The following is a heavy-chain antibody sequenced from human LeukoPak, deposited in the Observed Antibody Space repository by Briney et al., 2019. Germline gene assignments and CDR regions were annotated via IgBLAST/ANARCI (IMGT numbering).Heavy chain of an antibody. CDR1: GFTFSTAF. CDR3: VKSAGKDGYRDVFDI. J-gene: IGHJ3*02. V-gene: IGHV3-23*01. Sequence: GGSLRLSCTASGFTFSTAFMNWVRQAPGKGLEWVSTITKSGDQTHYADSVRGLFTISRDIFKNTLYLQMNSLRAEDTAVYHCVKSAGKDGYRDVFDIWGQGTVVTVSS. CDR2: ITKSGDQT. D-gene: IGHD5-24*01.